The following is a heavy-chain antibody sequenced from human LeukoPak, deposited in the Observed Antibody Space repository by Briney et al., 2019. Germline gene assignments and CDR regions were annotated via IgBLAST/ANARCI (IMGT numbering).Heavy chain of an antibody. J-gene: IGHJ4*02. CDR3: ARDPLNCSGGSCYSFLFDY. D-gene: IGHD2-15*01. V-gene: IGHV3-74*01. Sequence: GGSLRLSCAASGFTFSSYWMHWVRQAPGKGLVWVSRINSDGSSTSYADSVKGRFTISGDNAKNTLYLQMNSLRAEDTAVYYCARDPLNCSGGSCYSFLFDYWGQGTLVTVSS. CDR1: GFTFSSYW. CDR2: INSDGSST.